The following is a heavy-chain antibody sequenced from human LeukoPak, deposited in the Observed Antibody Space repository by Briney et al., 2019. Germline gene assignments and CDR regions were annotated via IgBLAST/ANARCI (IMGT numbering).Heavy chain of an antibody. CDR2: VYYTGST. Sequence: LSLTCTVSWGSTSSRRYFWGCIRQPPEKGLGWIGNVYYTGSTYYNPSLLSRVTVSVDTSKNQFSLRLSSVTAADTAVYFCASGPPTGYSYVYWGQGTLVTVSS. J-gene: IGHJ4*02. CDR3: ASGPPTGYSYVY. D-gene: IGHD5-18*01. V-gene: IGHV4-39*07. CDR1: WGSTSSRRYF.